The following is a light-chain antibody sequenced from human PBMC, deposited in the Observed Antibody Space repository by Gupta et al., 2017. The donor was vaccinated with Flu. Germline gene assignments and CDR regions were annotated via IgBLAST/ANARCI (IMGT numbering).Light chain of an antibody. V-gene: IGKV3-15*01. CDR2: VQP. Sequence: GETATLSCRAIENIKRNLTWYQQKPGQAPRLSSMVQPLANGVPDRFRGRGSGTEFTLSISSLQSEDFAFYYCQHYSYWPPWTFGQGTKVENK. CDR1: ENIKRN. CDR3: QHYSYWPPWT. J-gene: IGKJ1*01.